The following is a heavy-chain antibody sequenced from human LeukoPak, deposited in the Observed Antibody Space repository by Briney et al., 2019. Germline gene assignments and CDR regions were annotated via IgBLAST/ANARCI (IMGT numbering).Heavy chain of an antibody. V-gene: IGHV4-39*01. CDR3: ARLGDYSNRAYNWFDP. CDR1: GGSISSSSYY. J-gene: IGHJ5*02. Sequence: SETLSLTCTVSGGSISSSSYYWGWIRQPPGKGLEWIGSIYYSGSTYYNPSLKRRVTIYVDTSKDQFSLKLSSVTAADTAVYYCARLGDYSNRAYNWFDPWGQGTLVTVSS. CDR2: IYYSGST. D-gene: IGHD4-11*01.